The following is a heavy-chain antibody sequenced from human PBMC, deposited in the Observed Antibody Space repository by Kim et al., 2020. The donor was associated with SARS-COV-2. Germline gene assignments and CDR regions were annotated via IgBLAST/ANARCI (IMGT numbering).Heavy chain of an antibody. CDR3: ARGSRKSGSLY. CDR2: ISPGDSDT. J-gene: IGHJ4*02. Sequence: GESLKISCKASGYTFTTFWIAWVRQMPGKGLEWMGIISPGDSDTRYSPSFQGQVTISADKSINTAYLHWSSLQASDTAMYYCARGSRKSGSLYWGQGTLVTVSS. D-gene: IGHD5-12*01. CDR1: GYTFTTFW. V-gene: IGHV5-51*01.